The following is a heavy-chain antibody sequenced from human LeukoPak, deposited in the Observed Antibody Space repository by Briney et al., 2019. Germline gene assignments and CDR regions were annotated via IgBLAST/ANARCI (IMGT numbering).Heavy chain of an antibody. CDR1: GYTFTSYY. J-gene: IGHJ3*02. Sequence: GASVKVSCKASGYTFTSYYMHWVRQAPGQGLEWMGGIIPIFGTANYAQKFQGRVTITADESTSTAYMELSSLRSEDTAVYYCARSLSPIVVVTALDAFDIWGQGTMVTVSS. D-gene: IGHD2-21*02. V-gene: IGHV1-69*13. CDR2: IIPIFGTA. CDR3: ARSLSPIVVVTALDAFDI.